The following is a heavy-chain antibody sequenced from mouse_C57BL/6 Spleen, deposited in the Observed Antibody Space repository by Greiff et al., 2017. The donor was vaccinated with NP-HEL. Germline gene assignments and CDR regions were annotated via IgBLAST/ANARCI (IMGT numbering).Heavy chain of an antibody. D-gene: IGHD2-5*01. Sequence: EVQLQQSGPELVKPGASVKISCKASGYTFTDYYMNWVKQSHGKSLEWIGDINPNNGGTSYNQKFKGKATLTVDKSSSTAYMELRSLTSEDSAVDYCARDNSNYRYFDVWGTGTTVTVSS. CDR1: GYTFTDYY. CDR2: INPNNGGT. CDR3: ARDNSNYRYFDV. J-gene: IGHJ1*03. V-gene: IGHV1-26*01.